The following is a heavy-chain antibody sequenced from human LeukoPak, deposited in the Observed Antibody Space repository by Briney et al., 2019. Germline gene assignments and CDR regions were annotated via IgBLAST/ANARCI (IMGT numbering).Heavy chain of an antibody. V-gene: IGHV3-9*01. CDR1: GFTFDDYA. CDR3: ARVSPNTVTTLQYLDY. D-gene: IGHD4-17*01. Sequence: GGYLRLSCAASGFTFDDYAMHWVRQAPGKGLAWVSGISWNSGSIGYADSVKGRFTISRDNAKNSLYLQMNSLRAEDTAVYYCARVSPNTVTTLQYLDYWGQGTLVTVSS. CDR2: ISWNSGSI. J-gene: IGHJ4*02.